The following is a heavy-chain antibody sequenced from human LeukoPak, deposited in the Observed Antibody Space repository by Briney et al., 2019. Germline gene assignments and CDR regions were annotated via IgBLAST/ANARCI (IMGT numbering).Heavy chain of an antibody. CDR1: GYTFTSYY. V-gene: IGHV1-46*01. Sequence: ASVKVSCEASGYTFTSYYMHWVRQAPGQGLEWMGIINPSGGSTSYAQKFQGRVTMTRDTSTNTVYMELSSLRSDDTAVYFCARDPILSRMATIPYFDYWGQGTLVTVSS. D-gene: IGHD5-24*01. J-gene: IGHJ4*02. CDR3: ARDPILSRMATIPYFDY. CDR2: INPSGGST.